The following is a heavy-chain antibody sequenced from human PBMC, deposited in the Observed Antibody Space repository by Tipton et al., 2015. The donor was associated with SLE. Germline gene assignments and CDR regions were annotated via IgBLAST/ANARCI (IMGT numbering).Heavy chain of an antibody. CDR3: ARHVGIWFGESSSNYYYYYMDV. CDR2: IYPDDSDT. V-gene: IGHV5-51*01. D-gene: IGHD3-10*01. J-gene: IGHJ6*03. CDR1: GYFFANYW. Sequence: VQLVQSGAEVKKPGESLRISCKGSGYFFANYWIGWVRQMPGKGLEWMGIIYPDDSDTRYSPSFQGQVTISADKSISTAYLQWRSLKASDTAMYYCARHVGIWFGESSSNYYYYYMDVWGKGTTVTVSS.